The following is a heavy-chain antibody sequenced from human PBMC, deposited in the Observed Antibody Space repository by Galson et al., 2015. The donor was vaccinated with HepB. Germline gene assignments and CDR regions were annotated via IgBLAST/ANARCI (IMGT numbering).Heavy chain of an antibody. CDR2: IRGSGDVT. CDR1: GFTFSHYA. Sequence: SLRLSCAASGFTFSHYAMSWVRQAPGKGLEWVSVIRGSGDVTFYAGSVRGQFTISRDSSRNTLSLQLNSLGAEDTAVYYCAKHSGSGNPFYYAMDVWGQGTTVTVSS. V-gene: IGHV3-23*01. D-gene: IGHD3-10*01. CDR3: AKHSGSGNPFYYAMDV. J-gene: IGHJ6*02.